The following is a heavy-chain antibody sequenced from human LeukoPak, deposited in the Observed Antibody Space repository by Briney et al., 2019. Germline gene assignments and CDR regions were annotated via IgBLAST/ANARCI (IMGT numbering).Heavy chain of an antibody. D-gene: IGHD4-11*01. CDR3: ARQPGTTVTSDNWFDP. Sequence: ASVKVSCKASGYTFTSYGISWLRQAPGQGLEWMGWISAYNGNTNYAQKLQGRVTMTTDTSTSTAYMELRSLRSDDTAVYYFARQPGTTVTSDNWFDPWGQGTLVTVSS. J-gene: IGHJ5*02. CDR1: GYTFTSYG. CDR2: ISAYNGNT. V-gene: IGHV1-18*01.